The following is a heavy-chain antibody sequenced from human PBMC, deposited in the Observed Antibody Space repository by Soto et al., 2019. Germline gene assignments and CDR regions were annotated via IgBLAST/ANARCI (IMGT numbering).Heavy chain of an antibody. V-gene: IGHV1-2*04. J-gene: IGHJ4*02. CDR2: INPNSGGT. CDR3: ARVSAAYCGGDCYSELDY. D-gene: IGHD2-21*02. CDR1: GYTFTGYY. Sequence: QVQLVQSGAEVKKPGASVKVSCKASGYTFTGYYMHWVRQAPGQGLEWMGWINPNSGGTNYAQKFQGWATMTRDTSISTAYMELSRLRSDDTAVYYCARVSAAYCGGDCYSELDYWGQGTLVTVSS.